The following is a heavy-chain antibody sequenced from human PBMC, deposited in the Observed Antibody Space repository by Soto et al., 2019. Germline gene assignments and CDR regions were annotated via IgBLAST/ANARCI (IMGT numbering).Heavy chain of an antibody. D-gene: IGHD3-3*01. CDR1: GFSLSTSGVG. J-gene: IGHJ4*02. CDR3: ARVAIFGVVHYFDY. V-gene: IGHV2-5*02. CDR2: IYWDDDK. Sequence: SGPTLVNPTQPLTLTCTFSGFSLSTSGVGVGWIRQPPGKALEWLALIYWDDDKRYSPSLKSRLTITKDTSKNQVVLTMTNMDPVDTATYYCARVAIFGVVHYFDYWGQGTLVTVSS.